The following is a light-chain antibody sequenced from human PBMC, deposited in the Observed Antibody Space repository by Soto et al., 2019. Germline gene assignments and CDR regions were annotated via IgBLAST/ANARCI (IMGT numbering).Light chain of an antibody. V-gene: IGKV3-20*01. Sequence: EIVLTQSPGTLSLSPGERATLSCRASQSISSNYLGWYQQNPGQAPRLLIYDTSSRATAIPDRFIGSGSGTASTLTISRLEPEDFAVYYSQQYGNSPPFTFGQGTKLEI. CDR2: DTS. CDR1: QSISSNY. CDR3: QQYGNSPPFT. J-gene: IGKJ2*01.